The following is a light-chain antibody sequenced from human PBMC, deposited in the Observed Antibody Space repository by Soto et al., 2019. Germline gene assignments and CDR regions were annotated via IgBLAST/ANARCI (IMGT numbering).Light chain of an antibody. CDR1: RSNIGTNT. CDR2: TNN. Sequence: QSVLTQSPSASGTPGQRVTISCSGSRSNIGTNTVNWYQQLPGTAPKLLIYTNNERPSGVPDRFSGSKSGTSASLAISGLQSEDEADYYCAAWDDSLNGQVFGTGTRSPS. J-gene: IGLJ1*01. V-gene: IGLV1-44*01. CDR3: AAWDDSLNGQV.